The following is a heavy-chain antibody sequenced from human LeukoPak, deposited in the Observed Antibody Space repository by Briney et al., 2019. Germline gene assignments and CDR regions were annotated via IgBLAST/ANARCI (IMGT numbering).Heavy chain of an antibody. J-gene: IGHJ3*02. Sequence: SQTLSLTCTVSGGSISSGGYHWSWIRQPPGKGLEWIGYIYHSGSTYYNPSLKSRVTISVDRSKNQFSLKLSSVTAADTAVYYCARDLNYFTLQYAFDIWGQGTMVTVSS. CDR3: ARDLNYFTLQYAFDI. D-gene: IGHD4-11*01. CDR1: GGSISSGGYH. CDR2: IYHSGST. V-gene: IGHV4-30-2*01.